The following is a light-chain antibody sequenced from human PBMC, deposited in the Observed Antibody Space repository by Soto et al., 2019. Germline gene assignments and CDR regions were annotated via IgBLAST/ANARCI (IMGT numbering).Light chain of an antibody. Sequence: DIQMTQSPSSLSASVGDRVTITCRASQSISTYLNWYQQKVGKAPKLLIYAASSLQRGGPSRFSGSGPCTEFTLTISSLQPVAFPTYECQQRYSTPRYIGQGTKLEIK. CDR3: QQRYSTPRY. CDR1: QSISTY. V-gene: IGKV1-39*01. CDR2: AAS. J-gene: IGKJ2*01.